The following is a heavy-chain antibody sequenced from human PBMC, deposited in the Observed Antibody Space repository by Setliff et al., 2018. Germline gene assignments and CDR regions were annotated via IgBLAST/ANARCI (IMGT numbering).Heavy chain of an antibody. D-gene: IGHD6-19*01. Sequence: SETLSLTCTVSGGSISSGTYYWSWIRQHPGKGLEWIGYIYYSGTTHYNPSLKSRVTISLDTSKNQFSLNLSSVTAADTAVYYCARASSGWYSAYYYYMDVWGKGTTVTVSS. CDR2: IYYSGTT. V-gene: IGHV4-31*03. CDR1: GGSISSGTYY. J-gene: IGHJ6*03. CDR3: ARASSGWYSAYYYYMDV.